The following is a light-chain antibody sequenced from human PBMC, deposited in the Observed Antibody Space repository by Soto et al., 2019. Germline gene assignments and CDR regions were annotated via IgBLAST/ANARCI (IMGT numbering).Light chain of an antibody. CDR2: GAS. CDR3: QQRSNWIT. CDR1: QSVATSQ. Sequence: EIVLTQSPGTLSLSPGERATLFCRASQSVATSQLAWYQQKPGQAPRLLIGASSRATGVPDRFIASGSGTDFTLIISRLEPEDFAVYYCQQRSNWITFGGGTKVEIK. V-gene: IGKV3D-20*02. J-gene: IGKJ4*01.